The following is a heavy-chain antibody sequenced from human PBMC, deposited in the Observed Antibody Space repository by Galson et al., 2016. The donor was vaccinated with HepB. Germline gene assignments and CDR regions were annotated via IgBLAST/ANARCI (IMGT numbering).Heavy chain of an antibody. V-gene: IGHV3-7*01. Sequence: SLRLSCAASGFSFSTYWVAWARQAPGKGLEWVANIKEDGSETFYADSVKGRFSISRDNAKNSVYLQMNSLRAEDTAVYYCLGFGYWGQGTLVTASS. CDR3: LGFGY. D-gene: IGHD3-10*01. CDR1: GFSFSTYW. CDR2: IKEDGSET. J-gene: IGHJ4*02.